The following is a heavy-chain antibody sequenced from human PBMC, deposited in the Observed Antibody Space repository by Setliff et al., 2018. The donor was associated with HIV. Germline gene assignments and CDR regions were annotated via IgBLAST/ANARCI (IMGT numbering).Heavy chain of an antibody. D-gene: IGHD4-17*01. Sequence: ASVKVSCKASGHTFTSYAISWVRQAPGQGLEWMGWISAYSGNTHYAQRLQDRVTMTTDTSTSTDYMDLRSLRSDDMAVYYCARHPSGWYGDYFFDYWGQGTLVTVSS. CDR3: ARHPSGWYGDYFFDY. J-gene: IGHJ4*02. CDR2: ISAYSGNT. V-gene: IGHV1-18*03. CDR1: GHTFTSYA.